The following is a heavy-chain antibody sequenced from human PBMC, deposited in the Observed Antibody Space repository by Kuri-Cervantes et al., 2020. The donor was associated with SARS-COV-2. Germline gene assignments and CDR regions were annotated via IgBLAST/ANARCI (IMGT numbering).Heavy chain of an antibody. Sequence: GGSLRLSCEASGFIFSRYGMHWVRQDPGKGLEWVAAIGYDGSRKHYSDSLTGRFTISRDNSPNTVYLQMSTQRDDDTAVYYCAKEGSSGWYGGDWGQGALVTVSS. J-gene: IGHJ4*02. V-gene: IGHV3-30*18. CDR2: IGYDGSRK. CDR3: AKEGSSGWYGGD. D-gene: IGHD6-19*01. CDR1: GFIFSRYG.